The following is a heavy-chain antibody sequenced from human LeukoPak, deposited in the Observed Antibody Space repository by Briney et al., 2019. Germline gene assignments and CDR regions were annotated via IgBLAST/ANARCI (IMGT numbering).Heavy chain of an antibody. CDR2: IGPTGRST. CDR3: AKDPMVRGSTYDY. Sequence: GGSLRLSCAASGFTFSTYAMGWVRQAPGKGLEWVSAIGPTGRSTYYADSVRGRFTISRDNSKNTLYLQMNSLRAEDTAIYYCAKDPMVRGSTYDYWGQGTLVTVSS. D-gene: IGHD3-10*01. CDR1: GFTFSTYA. J-gene: IGHJ4*02. V-gene: IGHV3-23*01.